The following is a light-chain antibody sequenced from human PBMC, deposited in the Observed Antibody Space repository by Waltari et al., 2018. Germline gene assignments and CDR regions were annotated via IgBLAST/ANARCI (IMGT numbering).Light chain of an antibody. J-gene: IGLJ2*01. CDR3: QAWDRDGAV. Sequence: SYEVIQPPSVSVSPGQTATITCSGDKLGGSPTSWYQQRPGQSPVLLIYPSSRRSSGAPRRCSGSHSGNTATLTISGTQPVDEADYYCQAWDRDGAVFGDGTKLTVL. V-gene: IGLV3-1*01. CDR2: PSS. CDR1: KLGGSP.